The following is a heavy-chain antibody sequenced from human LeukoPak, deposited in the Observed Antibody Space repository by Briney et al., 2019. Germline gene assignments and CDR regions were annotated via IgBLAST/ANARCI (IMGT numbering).Heavy chain of an antibody. D-gene: IGHD4/OR15-4a*01. CDR3: ARGTAGAYDY. CDR1: GFTFSDYW. CDR2: IRPDGNDR. V-gene: IGHV3-7*01. J-gene: IGHJ4*02. Sequence: GGSLRLSCAASGFTFSDYWMIWVRQAPGKGLEWVANIRPDGNDRYLVDSVRGRFTISRDNAKNSLYLQMNSLRAEDTAMYYCARGTAGAYDYWGQGTLVTVSS.